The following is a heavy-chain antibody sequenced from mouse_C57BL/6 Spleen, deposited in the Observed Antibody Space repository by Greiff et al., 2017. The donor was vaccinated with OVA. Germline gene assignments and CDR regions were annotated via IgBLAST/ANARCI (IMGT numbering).Heavy chain of an antibody. CDR2: IYPGDGDT. CDR3: ARTRPLTTAMDY. D-gene: IGHD2-12*01. V-gene: IGHV1-80*01. Sequence: VQLQESGAELVKPGASVKISCKASGYAFSSYWMNWVKQRPGKGLEWIGQIYPGDGDTNYNGKFKGKATLTADKSSSTAYMQLSSLTSEDSAVYFCARTRPLTTAMDYWGQGTSVTVSS. J-gene: IGHJ4*01. CDR1: GYAFSSYW.